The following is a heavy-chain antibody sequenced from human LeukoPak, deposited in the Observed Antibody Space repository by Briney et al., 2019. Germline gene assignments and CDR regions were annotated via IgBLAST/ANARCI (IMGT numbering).Heavy chain of an antibody. J-gene: IGHJ4*02. CDR3: ADQYRYSSSWYYFDY. Sequence: SETLSLTCAVYGGSFSSYYWGWIRQPPGKGLEWIGSIYYSGSTYYNPSLKSRVTISVDTSKNQFSLKLSSVTAADTAVYYCADQYRYSSSWYYFDYWGQGTLVTVSS. V-gene: IGHV4-39*01. D-gene: IGHD6-13*01. CDR1: GGSFSSYY. CDR2: IYYSGST.